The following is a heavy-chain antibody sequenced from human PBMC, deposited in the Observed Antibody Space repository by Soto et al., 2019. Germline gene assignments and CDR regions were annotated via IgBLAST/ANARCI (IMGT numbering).Heavy chain of an antibody. V-gene: IGHV4-34*01. CDR1: GGSFSGYY. J-gene: IGHJ4*02. Sequence: QVQLQQWGAGLLKPSETLSLTCAVYGGSFSGYYWSWIRQPPGKGLEWNGEINHSGSTNYNPSLRSRVTISVDTSKNQFSLELSSVTAADTAVYYCASLGVRGYDLNDDYWGQGTLVTVSS. CDR3: ASLGVRGYDLNDDY. CDR2: INHSGST. D-gene: IGHD5-12*01.